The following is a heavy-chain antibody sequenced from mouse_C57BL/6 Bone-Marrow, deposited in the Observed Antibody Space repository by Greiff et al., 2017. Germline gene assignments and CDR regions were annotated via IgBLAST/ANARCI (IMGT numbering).Heavy chain of an antibody. CDR2: IDPENGDT. CDR3: TGLIYFDYGLFAC. CDR1: GFNIKDDY. J-gene: IGHJ3*01. Sequence: VQLQQSGAELVRPGASVKLSCTASGFNIKDDYMHWVKQRPEQGLEWIGWIDPENGDTEYASKFQGKATITADTSSNTAYLQLSSLTSEDTAVYYCTGLIYFDYGLFACWGQGTLVTVSA. D-gene: IGHD2-4*01. V-gene: IGHV14-4*01.